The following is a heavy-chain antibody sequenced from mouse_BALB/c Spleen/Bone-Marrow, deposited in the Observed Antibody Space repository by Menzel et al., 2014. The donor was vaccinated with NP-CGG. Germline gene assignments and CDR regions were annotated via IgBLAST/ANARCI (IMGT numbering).Heavy chain of an antibody. CDR2: INPSTGYT. J-gene: IGHJ3*01. D-gene: IGHD2-1*01. CDR3: AREGIYYGNTWFTY. V-gene: IGHV1-7*01. Sequence: QVQLQQSGAELAKPGASVKMSCKTSGYTFTTYWIHWVKQRPGQGLEWIGYINPSTGYTEYNQKFKDKATLTADKSSSTAYMQLSSLTSEEFAVYYCAREGIYYGNTWFTYWGQGTLVTVSA. CDR1: GYTFTTYW.